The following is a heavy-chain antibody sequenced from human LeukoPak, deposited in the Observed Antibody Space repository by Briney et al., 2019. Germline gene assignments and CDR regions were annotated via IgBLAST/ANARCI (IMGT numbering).Heavy chain of an antibody. CDR3: ARDPLYGSGSYFFDS. V-gene: IGHV1-2*02. J-gene: IGHJ4*02. D-gene: IGHD3-10*01. Sequence: GASVKVSCKASGYTFTGYYMHWVRQAPGQGLEWMGWINPNSGGTNYAQKFQGRVTMTRDTSISTVYMELSRLRSDDTAVYYCARDPLYGSGSYFFDSWGQGTLVTVSS. CDR2: INPNSGGT. CDR1: GYTFTGYY.